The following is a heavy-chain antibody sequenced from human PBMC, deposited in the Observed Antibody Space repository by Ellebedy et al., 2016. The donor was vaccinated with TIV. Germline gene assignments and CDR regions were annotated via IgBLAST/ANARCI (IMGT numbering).Heavy chain of an antibody. CDR1: GFTFRNYW. V-gene: IGHV3-7*01. Sequence: GESLKISXAASGFTFRNYWMNWVRQAPGKGLEWVANIKQDGSEKKYVDSVKGRSTISRDNAKNSLYLQMNSLRAEDTAVYYCARTTMLRGVIISPIILFDYWGQGTLVTVSS. CDR2: IKQDGSEK. D-gene: IGHD3-10*01. CDR3: ARTTMLRGVIISPIILFDY. J-gene: IGHJ4*02.